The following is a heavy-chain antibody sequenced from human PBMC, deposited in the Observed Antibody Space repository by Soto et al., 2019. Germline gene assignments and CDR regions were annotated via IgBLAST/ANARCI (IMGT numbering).Heavy chain of an antibody. CDR3: ARHQGNSPYYALDV. V-gene: IGHV1-8*01. D-gene: IGHD1-1*01. CDR2: MNPNSGNT. J-gene: IGHJ6*02. Sequence: ASVKVSCKASGYTFTSYDINWVRQATGQGLEWMGWMNPNSGNTGYAQKFQGRVTMTRNTSISTAYMELTSVTAADAAVYYCARHQGNSPYYALDVWGQGTTVTVSS. CDR1: GYTFTSYD.